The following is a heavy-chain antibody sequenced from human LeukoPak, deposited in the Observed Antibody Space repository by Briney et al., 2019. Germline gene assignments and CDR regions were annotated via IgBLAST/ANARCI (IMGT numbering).Heavy chain of an antibody. CDR1: GGSISSYY. CDR3: ARDRLDSSGYYRYDAFDI. CDR2: IYYSGST. D-gene: IGHD3-22*01. J-gene: IGHJ3*02. V-gene: IGHV4-59*01. Sequence: SEILSLTCTVSGGSISSYYWSWIRQPPGKGLEWIGYIYYSGSTNYNPSLKSRVTISVDTSKNQFSLKLSSVTAADTAVYYCARDRLDSSGYYRYDAFDIWGQGTMVTVSS.